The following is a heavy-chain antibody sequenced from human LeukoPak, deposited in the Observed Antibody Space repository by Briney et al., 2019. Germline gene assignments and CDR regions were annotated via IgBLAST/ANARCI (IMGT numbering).Heavy chain of an antibody. J-gene: IGHJ3*02. CDR2: ISSSGSTI. CDR1: GFTFSSYE. D-gene: IGHD3-16*01. V-gene: IGHV3-48*03. Sequence: GGSLRLSCAASGFTFSSYEMNWVRQAPGKGLEWVSYISSSGSTIYYADSVKGRFTVSRDNAKNSLYLQMNSLRAEDTAVYYCARDFQYVWGAHDAFDIWGQGTMVTVSS. CDR3: ARDFQYVWGAHDAFDI.